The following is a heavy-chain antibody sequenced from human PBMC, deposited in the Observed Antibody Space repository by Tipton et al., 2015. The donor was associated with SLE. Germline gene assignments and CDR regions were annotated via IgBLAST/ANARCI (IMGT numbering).Heavy chain of an antibody. J-gene: IGHJ4*02. CDR3: ARDISAPGDFLYFDY. Sequence: TLSLTCTVSGDSITSHYWSWIRQSPGRGLEWIGNMFYSGSVTYNPSLKSRVTMSVDMSKNQFSLRLTSVTAADTAVYFCARDISAPGDFLYFDYWGQGTWVTVSS. V-gene: IGHV4-59*11. CDR2: MFYSGSV. D-gene: IGHD7-27*01. CDR1: GDSITSHY.